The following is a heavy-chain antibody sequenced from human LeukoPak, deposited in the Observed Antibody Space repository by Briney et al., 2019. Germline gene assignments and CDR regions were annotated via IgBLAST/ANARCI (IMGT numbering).Heavy chain of an antibody. D-gene: IGHD6-19*01. CDR1: GFTFDDYG. CDR3: AKGRSSGWYSVCHY. Sequence: GGSLRLSCAASGFTFDDYGMYWVRQAPGKGLEWVSGISWNSGSIGYADSVRGRFTISRDNAKNSLYLEMNSLRPEDTALYYCAKGRSSGWYSVCHYWGQGTLVTVSS. CDR2: ISWNSGSI. J-gene: IGHJ4*02. V-gene: IGHV3-9*01.